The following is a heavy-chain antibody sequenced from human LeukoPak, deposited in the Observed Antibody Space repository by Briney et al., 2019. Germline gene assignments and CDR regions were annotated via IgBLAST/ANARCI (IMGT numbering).Heavy chain of an antibody. CDR1: GGSFSGYY. Sequence: SETLSLTCAVYGGSFSGYYWSWIRQPTGKGLEWVGEINHSGSTNYNPSLKSRVTISVDTSKNQFSLKLSSVTAADTAVYYCARGAGTAFDYWGQGTLVTVSS. CDR3: ARGAGTAFDY. J-gene: IGHJ4*02. CDR2: INHSGST. V-gene: IGHV4-34*01.